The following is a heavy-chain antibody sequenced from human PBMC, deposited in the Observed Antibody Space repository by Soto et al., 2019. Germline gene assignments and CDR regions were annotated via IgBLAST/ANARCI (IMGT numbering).Heavy chain of an antibody. CDR3: ARDWELGY. J-gene: IGHJ4*02. V-gene: IGHV1-46*01. D-gene: IGHD1-26*01. Sequence: ASVKVSCKASGYTFSSYYMHWVRQAPGQGLEWMGVINPSGDSTSYAQKFQGRVTMTRDTSTSTLFMELSSLRSEDTAVYFCARDWELGYWGQGSLVTVSS. CDR1: GYTFSSYY. CDR2: INPSGDST.